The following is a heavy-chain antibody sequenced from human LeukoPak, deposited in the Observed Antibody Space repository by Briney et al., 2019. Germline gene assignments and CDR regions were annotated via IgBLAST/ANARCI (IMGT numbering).Heavy chain of an antibody. J-gene: IGHJ4*02. CDR3: VRTPPNWGFDY. V-gene: IGHV1-8*01. CDR1: GYTFTTHD. Sequence: ASVKVSCKASGYTFTTHDIDWVRQATGQGLEWMGWMSPNSGDTGYAQKFQGRVTMTSDSSISTAFMELSSLRSEDTAIYYCVRTPPNWGFDYWGQGTLVTVSS. D-gene: IGHD7-27*01. CDR2: MSPNSGDT.